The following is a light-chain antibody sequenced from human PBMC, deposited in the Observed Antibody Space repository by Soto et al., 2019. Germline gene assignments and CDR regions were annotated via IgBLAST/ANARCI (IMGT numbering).Light chain of an antibody. Sequence: DIQMTQSPSTLSASVGDRVAITCRASQSISSWLAWYQQKPGKAPKLLIYDASSLESGVPSWFSGSGSGTEFTLTMSSLQPDDFATYYCQQYNSYSQVTFGQGTKVDIK. CDR1: QSISSW. CDR3: QQYNSYSQVT. CDR2: DAS. J-gene: IGKJ1*01. V-gene: IGKV1-5*01.